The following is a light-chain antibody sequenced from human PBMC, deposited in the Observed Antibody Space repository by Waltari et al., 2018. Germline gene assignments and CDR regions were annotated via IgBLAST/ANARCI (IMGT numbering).Light chain of an antibody. Sequence: DIQMTQSPSILSASVGDTVTITCRASENALRYLAWYQQRPGKAPELLIYRSANLWIGVSSRFRGSGSVTDFSLTINNLQPDDFATYYCQQYNEYPWSFGQWTRVEIK. V-gene: IGKV1-5*03. J-gene: IGKJ1*01. CDR1: ENALRY. CDR2: RSA. CDR3: QQYNEYPWS.